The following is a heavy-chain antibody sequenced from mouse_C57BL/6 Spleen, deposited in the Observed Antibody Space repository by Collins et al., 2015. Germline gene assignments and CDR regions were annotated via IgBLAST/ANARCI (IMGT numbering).Heavy chain of an antibody. V-gene: IGHV1-54*01. CDR1: GYAFTNYL. Sequence: QVQLQQSGAELVRPGTSVKVSCKASGYAFTNYLIEWVKQRPGQGLEWIGVINPGSGGTNYNEKFKGKATLTADKSSSTAYMQLSSLTSEDSAVYFCAREGYKDWYFDAWGTGTTVTVSS. CDR2: INPGSGGT. CDR3: AREGYKDWYFDA. J-gene: IGHJ1*03. D-gene: IGHD3-1*01.